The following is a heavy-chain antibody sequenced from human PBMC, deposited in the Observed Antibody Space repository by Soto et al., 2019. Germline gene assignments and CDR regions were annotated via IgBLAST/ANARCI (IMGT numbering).Heavy chain of an antibody. CDR1: GGSISSGGSY. J-gene: IGHJ3*02. D-gene: IGHD3-22*01. V-gene: IGHV4-31*03. Sequence: QVQLQESGPGLVKPSQTLSLTCTVSGGSISSGGSYWSWIRQHPGKGLDWIGYIYYRGSTYYNPSLKSRVTISVDTSKTQFSLKLSAVTAADTAVYYCARVGSYDGSGYNAFIIWGQGTMVTVSS. CDR2: IYYRGST. CDR3: ARVGSYDGSGYNAFII.